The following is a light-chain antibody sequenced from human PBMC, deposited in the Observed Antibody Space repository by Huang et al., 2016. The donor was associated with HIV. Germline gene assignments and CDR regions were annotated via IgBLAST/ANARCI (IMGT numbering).Light chain of an antibody. J-gene: IGKJ2*01. CDR2: AAS. Sequence: IQLTQSPSSLSASVGDRVTITCRASQGISSYLACYQQKPGKAPKVLIYAASTLQSGVPSRFSGSGSGTDFTLTISSRQPEDFATYYCQQLNSFPYTFGQGTMLEIK. CDR3: QQLNSFPYT. V-gene: IGKV1-9*01. CDR1: QGISSY.